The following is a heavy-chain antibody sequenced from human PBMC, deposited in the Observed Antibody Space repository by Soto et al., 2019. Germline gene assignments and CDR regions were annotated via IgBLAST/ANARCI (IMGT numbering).Heavy chain of an antibody. D-gene: IGHD1-26*01. Sequence: PGGSLRLSCAASEFSLISYTIHWVRQSPGKGLDWVAFISSDGNKKYYADSVEGRFTISRDDSKNTVFLQMSSLRTADTAFYYCARERYSYGRHFDFWGHGTPVTVSS. CDR3: ARERYSYGRHFDF. V-gene: IGHV3-30-3*01. CDR2: ISSDGNKK. CDR1: EFSLISYT. J-gene: IGHJ4*01.